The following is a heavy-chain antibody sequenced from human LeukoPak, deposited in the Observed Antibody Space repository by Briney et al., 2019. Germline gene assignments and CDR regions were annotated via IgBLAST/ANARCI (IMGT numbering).Heavy chain of an antibody. CDR1: GFTFSSYA. Sequence: GGSLRLSCAASGFTFSSYAMSWVRQAPGKGLEWVSAISGSGGSTYYADSVKGRFTISRDNAKNSLYLQMNSLRAEDTAVYYCAREVDGYSFDYWGQGTLVTVSS. CDR2: ISGSGGST. D-gene: IGHD5-24*01. J-gene: IGHJ4*02. CDR3: AREVDGYSFDY. V-gene: IGHV3-23*01.